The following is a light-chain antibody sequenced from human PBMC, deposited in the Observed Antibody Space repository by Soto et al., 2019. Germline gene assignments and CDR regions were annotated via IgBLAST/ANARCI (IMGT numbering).Light chain of an antibody. CDR3: QHNYSNPRT. CDR1: QSINNC. Sequence: DIQMTQSPSSLSASVGDRVTITCRASQSINNCLIWYQQKTGKAPKFLIYGASILESGVPSRFSGSGSGTDFTLTISSLQPEDFATYYCQHNYSNPRTFGQGTRLDIK. CDR2: GAS. V-gene: IGKV1-39*01. J-gene: IGKJ5*01.